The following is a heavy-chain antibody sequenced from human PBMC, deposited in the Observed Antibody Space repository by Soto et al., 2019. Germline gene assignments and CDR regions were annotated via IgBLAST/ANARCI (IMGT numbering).Heavy chain of an antibody. CDR2: IIPLLDIT. Sequence: QVQLVQSGAAVKKPGSSAKVSCKASGGTFSNDIITWVRQAPGQGLEWMGRIIPLLDITNYAQKFQGRVTITADKSTSTAYMELNSLRSDDTAVYYCVRDSPIGSTYSGYDGIHYWGQGTLGTVSS. CDR3: VRDSPIGSTYSGYDGIHY. V-gene: IGHV1-69*08. J-gene: IGHJ4*02. CDR1: GGTFSNDI. D-gene: IGHD5-12*01.